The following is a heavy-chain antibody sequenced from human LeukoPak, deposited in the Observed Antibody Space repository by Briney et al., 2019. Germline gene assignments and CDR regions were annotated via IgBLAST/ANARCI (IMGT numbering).Heavy chain of an antibody. D-gene: IGHD4-23*01. Sequence: KPSQTLSLTCTVSGGSISSGGYYWSWIRQPPGKGLEWIGYIYHSGSTYYNPSLKSRVTISVDTSKNQFSLKLSSVTAADTAVYYCASPPDGGRAPDAFDIWGQGTMVTVSS. J-gene: IGHJ3*02. CDR3: ASPPDGGRAPDAFDI. CDR1: GGSISSGGYY. CDR2: IYHSGST. V-gene: IGHV4-30-2*02.